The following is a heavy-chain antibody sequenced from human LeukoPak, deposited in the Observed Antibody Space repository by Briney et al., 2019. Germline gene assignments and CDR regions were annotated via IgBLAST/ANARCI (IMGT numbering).Heavy chain of an antibody. D-gene: IGHD6-6*01. CDR1: VYTFTIYG. CDR3: ARDPDRIAARFDY. Sequence: ASVRVSCKASVYTFTIYGISRVRQAPGQGGEWMGWISAYNGNTNYAQKLQGRVTMTTDPSTSTAYTELRSLRSDDTAVYYCARDPDRIAARFDYWGQGTLVTVSS. J-gene: IGHJ4*02. V-gene: IGHV1-18*01. CDR2: ISAYNGNT.